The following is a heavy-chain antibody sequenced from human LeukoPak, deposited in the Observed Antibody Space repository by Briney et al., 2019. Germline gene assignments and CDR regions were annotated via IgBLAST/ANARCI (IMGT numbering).Heavy chain of an antibody. Sequence: PGGSLRLSCAASGFTFSIDAMSWVRQAPGKGLEWTSDIVGSGTKTNYADSVKGRFTISRDNSKNTLYLQMSSLRAEDTAVYYCAKDQLGLFDSWGQGTLVIVSS. J-gene: IGHJ4*02. CDR2: IVGSGTKT. CDR1: GFTFSIDA. D-gene: IGHD6-13*01. CDR3: AKDQLGLFDS. V-gene: IGHV3-23*01.